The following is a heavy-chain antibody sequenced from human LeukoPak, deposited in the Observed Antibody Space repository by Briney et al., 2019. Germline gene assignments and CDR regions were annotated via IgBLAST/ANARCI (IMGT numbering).Heavy chain of an antibody. CDR2: ISYDGSNK. CDR3: AKDHVSSSSSQWFDP. D-gene: IGHD6-6*01. J-gene: IGHJ5*02. V-gene: IGHV3-30*18. Sequence: GGSLRLSCAASGFTFGSYGMHWVRQAPGKGLEWVAVISYDGSNKYYADSVKGRFTISRDNSKNTLYLQMNSLRAEDTAVYYCAKDHVSSSSSQWFDPWGQGTLVSVSS. CDR1: GFTFGSYG.